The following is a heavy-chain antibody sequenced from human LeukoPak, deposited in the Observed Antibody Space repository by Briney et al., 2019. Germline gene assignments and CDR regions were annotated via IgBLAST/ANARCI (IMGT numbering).Heavy chain of an antibody. D-gene: IGHD5-12*01. Sequence: GGSLRLSCAASGFTFSSYAMHWVRQAPGKGLEWVAVISYDGSNKYYADSVKGRFTISGDNSKNTLYLQMNSLRAEDTAVYYCARDEGYSGIFDYWGQGTLVTVSS. CDR3: ARDEGYSGIFDY. J-gene: IGHJ4*02. CDR2: ISYDGSNK. CDR1: GFTFSSYA. V-gene: IGHV3-30*04.